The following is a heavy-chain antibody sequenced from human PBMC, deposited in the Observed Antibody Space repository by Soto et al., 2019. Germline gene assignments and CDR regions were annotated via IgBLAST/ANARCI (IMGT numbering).Heavy chain of an antibody. CDR1: GFNFSSYG. Sequence: PGGSLRLSCAASGFNFSSYGMQWVRQAPGKGLEWVAVISYDGSNKYYADSVKDRFTISRDNSKSTLYLQMNSLRADDTAVYYCVAGQYFFDYCGQGTLVTVSS. J-gene: IGHJ4*02. CDR3: VAGQYFFDY. V-gene: IGHV3-30*03. D-gene: IGHD6-19*01. CDR2: ISYDGSNK.